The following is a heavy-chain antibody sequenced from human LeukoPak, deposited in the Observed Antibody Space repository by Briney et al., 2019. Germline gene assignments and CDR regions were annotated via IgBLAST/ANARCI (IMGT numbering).Heavy chain of an antibody. D-gene: IGHD6-13*01. J-gene: IGHJ4*02. V-gene: IGHV4-59*08. Sequence: PSETLSLTCTVSGGSISSYYWSWIRQPPGKGLEWIGYIYYSGSTNYNPSLKSRVTISVDTSKNQFSLKLSSVTAADTAVYYCARRNRAAATFDYWGQGTLVTVSS. CDR2: IYYSGST. CDR1: GGSISSYY. CDR3: ARRNRAAATFDY.